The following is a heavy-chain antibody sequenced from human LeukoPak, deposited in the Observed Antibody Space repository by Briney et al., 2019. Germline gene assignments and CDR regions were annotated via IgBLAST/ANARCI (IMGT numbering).Heavy chain of an antibody. V-gene: IGHV1-69-2*01. J-gene: IGHJ3*02. D-gene: IGHD1-26*01. CDR3: ATDTYSGSYPNDAFDI. CDR1: GYTFTDYY. CDR2: VDPEDGET. Sequence: GASVKVSCKASGYTFTDYYMHWVQQAPGKGLEWMGRVDPEDGETIYAEKFQGRVTITADTSTDTAYMELSSLRSEDTAVYYCATDTYSGSYPNDAFDIWGQGTMVTVSS.